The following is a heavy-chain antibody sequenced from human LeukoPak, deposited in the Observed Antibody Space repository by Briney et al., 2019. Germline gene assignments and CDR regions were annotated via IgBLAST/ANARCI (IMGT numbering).Heavy chain of an antibody. D-gene: IGHD6-13*01. CDR2: IKLDGSEF. CDR1: GFSFSNYW. Sequence: PVGSLRLSCAASGFSFSNYWMSWVRQAPGKGLEWVSNIKLDGSEFYYVDSVKGRFTISRDNAQSSLYLQMNSLRVEDTAVYYCARLRYTSSWLFDFWGQGTLVTVSS. CDR3: ARLRYTSSWLFDF. J-gene: IGHJ4*02. V-gene: IGHV3-7*01.